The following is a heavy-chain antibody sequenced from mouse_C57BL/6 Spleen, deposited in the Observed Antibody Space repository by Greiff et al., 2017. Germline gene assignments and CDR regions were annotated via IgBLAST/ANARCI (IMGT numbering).Heavy chain of an antibody. D-gene: IGHD2-4*01. CDR3: APLYYDYDSFAY. CDR2: IHPSDSDT. J-gene: IGHJ3*01. V-gene: IGHV1-74*01. CDR1: GYTFTSYW. Sequence: QVQLQQPGAELVKPGASVKVSCKASGYTFTSYWMHWVKQRPGQGLEWIGRIHPSDSDTNYNQKFKGKATLTVDKSSSTAYMQLSSLTSEDSAVYYCAPLYYDYDSFAYWGQGTLVTVSA.